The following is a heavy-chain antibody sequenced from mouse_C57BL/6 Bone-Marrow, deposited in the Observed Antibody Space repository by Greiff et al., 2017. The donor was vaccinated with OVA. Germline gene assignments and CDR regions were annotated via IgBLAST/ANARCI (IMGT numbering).Heavy chain of an antibody. D-gene: IGHD1-1*01. CDR2: INPSNGGT. J-gene: IGHJ4*01. CDR1: GYTFTSYW. CDR3: ARSVLAGTGAMDY. Sequence: QVQLQQPGPELVKPGASVKLSCKASGYTFTSYWMHWVKQRPGQGLEWIGNINPSNGGTNYNEKFKSKATLTVDKSSSTAYMQLSSLTSEDSAVYYCARSVLAGTGAMDYGGQGTSVTVSS. V-gene: IGHV1-53*01.